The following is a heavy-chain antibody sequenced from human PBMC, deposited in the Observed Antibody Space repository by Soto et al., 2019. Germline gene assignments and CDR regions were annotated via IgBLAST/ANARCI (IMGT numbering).Heavy chain of an antibody. D-gene: IGHD2-15*01. CDR3: ARYQIVVVVAAIRYYYGMDV. Sequence: ASVKVSCKASGGTFSSYAISWVRQAPGQGLEWMGGIIPIFGTANYAQKFQGRVTITADESTSTAYMELSSLRSEDTAVYYCARYQIVVVVAAIRYYYGMDVWGQGTTVTVSS. CDR1: GGTFSSYA. CDR2: IIPIFGTA. V-gene: IGHV1-69*13. J-gene: IGHJ6*02.